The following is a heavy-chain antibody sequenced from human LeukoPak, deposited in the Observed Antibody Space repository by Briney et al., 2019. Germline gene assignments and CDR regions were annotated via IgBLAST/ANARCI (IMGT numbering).Heavy chain of an antibody. Sequence: PGGSLRLSCAVSGFTFSSYWMHWVRQAPGEGLVWVSRINSDGSSTSYADSVKGRFTISRDNAKNTLYLQMNSLRAEDTAVYYCARSEGGWLDYWGQGTLVTVSS. CDR3: ARSEGGWLDY. CDR1: GFTFSSYW. J-gene: IGHJ4*02. CDR2: INSDGSST. V-gene: IGHV3-74*01. D-gene: IGHD6-19*01.